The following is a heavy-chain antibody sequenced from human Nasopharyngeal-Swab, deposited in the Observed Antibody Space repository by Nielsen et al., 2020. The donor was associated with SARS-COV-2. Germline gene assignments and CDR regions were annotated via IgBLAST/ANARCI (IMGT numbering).Heavy chain of an antibody. D-gene: IGHD3-3*01. Sequence: WIRQPPGKGLEWIGSIYYSGSTYYNPSLKSRVTISVDTSKNQFSLKLSSVTAADTAVHYCARDLAPEFTIFGVVTATIWGQGTLVTVSS. J-gene: IGHJ4*02. CDR3: ARDLAPEFTIFGVVTATI. CDR2: IYYSGST. V-gene: IGHV4-39*07.